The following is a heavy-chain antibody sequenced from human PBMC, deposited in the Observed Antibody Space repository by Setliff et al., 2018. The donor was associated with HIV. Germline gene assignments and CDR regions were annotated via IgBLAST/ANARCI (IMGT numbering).Heavy chain of an antibody. D-gene: IGHD3-22*01. CDR3: ARGFSVYSSLDPLLNWFDP. CDR1: GYTLTSYS. J-gene: IGHJ5*02. V-gene: IGHV1-3*01. CDR2: INAGNGNT. Sequence: GASVKVSCKASGYTLTSYSMHWVRQAPGQRLEWMGWINAGNGNTKYSQKFQGRVTITGDTSASTAYMELSSLRSEDTAVYYCARGFSVYSSLDPLLNWFDPWGQGTLVTVSS.